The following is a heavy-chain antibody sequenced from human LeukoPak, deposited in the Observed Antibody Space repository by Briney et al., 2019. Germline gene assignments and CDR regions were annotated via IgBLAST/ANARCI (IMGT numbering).Heavy chain of an antibody. J-gene: IGHJ4*02. CDR1: GGSISSYY. Sequence: PSETLSLTCTVSGGSISSYYWSWIRQPPGKGLEWIGYIYYSGSTNYNPSLKSRVTISVDTSKNQFSLKLSSVTAADTAVHYCARVPPIFGVVIPDYWGQGTLVTVSS. D-gene: IGHD3-3*01. CDR2: IYYSGST. CDR3: ARVPPIFGVVIPDY. V-gene: IGHV4-59*01.